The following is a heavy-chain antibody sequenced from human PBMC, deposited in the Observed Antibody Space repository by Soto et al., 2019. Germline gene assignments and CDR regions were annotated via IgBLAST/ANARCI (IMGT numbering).Heavy chain of an antibody. Sequence: GASVKVSCKASGGTFSSYAISWVRQAPGQGLEWMGGIIPIFGTANYAQKFQGRVTITADKSTSTAYMELSSLRSEDTAAYYCASGGLNCSSTSCYLIFDPWGQGTLVTVSS. CDR1: GGTFSSYA. D-gene: IGHD2-2*01. V-gene: IGHV1-69*06. CDR3: ASGGLNCSSTSCYLIFDP. CDR2: IIPIFGTA. J-gene: IGHJ5*02.